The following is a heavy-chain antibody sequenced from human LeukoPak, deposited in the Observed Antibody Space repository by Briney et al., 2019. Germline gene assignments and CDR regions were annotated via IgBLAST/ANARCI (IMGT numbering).Heavy chain of an antibody. CDR3: GRDRHWNQGNFDY. CDR1: GCTITGYY. V-gene: IGHV1-2*02. D-gene: IGHD1-1*01. Sequence: ASVMVSCKAFGCTITGYYIHWVRQAPGQGLEWMGWINPNNGGTNSAQKFQGRVTMTRDTSIGTAYMELNRLTYDDTAVYYCGRDRHWNQGNFDYWGQGTLVTVSS. J-gene: IGHJ4*02. CDR2: INPNNGGT.